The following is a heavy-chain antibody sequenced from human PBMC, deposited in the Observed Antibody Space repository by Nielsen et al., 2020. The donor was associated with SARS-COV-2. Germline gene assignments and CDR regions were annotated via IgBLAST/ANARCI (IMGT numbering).Heavy chain of an antibody. J-gene: IGHJ4*02. CDR3: ARYYYGSGHFDY. CDR2: IYYSGGT. D-gene: IGHD3-10*01. Sequence: SETLSLTCTVSGGSISSYYWSWIRQPPGKGLEWIGYIYYSGGTNYNPSLKSRVTISVDTSKNQFSLKLSSVTAADTAVYYCARYYYGSGHFDYWGQGTLVTVSS. V-gene: IGHV4-59*01. CDR1: GGSISSYY.